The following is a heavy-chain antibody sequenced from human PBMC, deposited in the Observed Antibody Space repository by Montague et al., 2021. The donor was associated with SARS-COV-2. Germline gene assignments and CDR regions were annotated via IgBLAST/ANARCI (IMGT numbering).Heavy chain of an antibody. CDR3: ASGTKKVFTYDYDISGYGSDY. D-gene: IGHD3-22*01. Sequence: SETLSLTYAVYGGSFSGYYWSWICKPPGKGQEWIGVIYHSGSTKYNQSLKSRVTISVDTSTNQFSLKLSSVTAADTAVYYCASGTKKVFTYDYDISGYGSDYWGQGTLVTVSS. V-gene: IGHV4-34*01. J-gene: IGHJ4*02. CDR1: GGSFSGYY. CDR2: IYHSGST.